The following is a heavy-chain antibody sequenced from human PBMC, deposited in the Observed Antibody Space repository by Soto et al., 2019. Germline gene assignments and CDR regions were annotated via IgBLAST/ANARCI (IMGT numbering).Heavy chain of an antibody. Sequence: QMQLVESGGNVLQPGRSLRLSCAASGFSFSTYDIHWVRQAPGTGLEWVALISYDGNDQSYAYSVKGRFTISRDNSKNSLYLQLNSLRPEDTALYYCAKGHGVPNSSSYYAMDIWGQGTKVTVSS. CDR1: GFSFSTYD. V-gene: IGHV3-30*18. CDR2: ISYDGNDQ. CDR3: AKGHGVPNSSSYYAMDI. J-gene: IGHJ6*02. D-gene: IGHD3-3*01.